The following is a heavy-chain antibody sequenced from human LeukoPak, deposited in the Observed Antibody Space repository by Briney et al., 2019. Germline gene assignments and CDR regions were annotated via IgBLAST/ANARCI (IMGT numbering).Heavy chain of an antibody. Sequence: ASVKVSCKASGGTFSSYAISWVRQAPGQGLEWMGGIIPIFGTANYAQKFQGRVTITADESTSTAYMELSSLRSEDAAVYYCARAGSEPYSSGWYEFDPWGQGTLVTVSS. V-gene: IGHV1-69*01. CDR3: ARAGSEPYSSGWYEFDP. CDR1: GGTFSSYA. D-gene: IGHD6-19*01. J-gene: IGHJ5*02. CDR2: IIPIFGTA.